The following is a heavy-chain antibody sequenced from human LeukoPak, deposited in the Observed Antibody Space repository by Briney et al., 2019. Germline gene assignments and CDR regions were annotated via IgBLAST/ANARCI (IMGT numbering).Heavy chain of an antibody. CDR1: GFTFSSYG. J-gene: IGHJ3*02. Sequence: GGSLRLSCAASGFTFSSYGMHWVRQAPGKGLEWVAVISYDGSNKYYADSVKGRFTISRDNSKNTLYLQMNSLRAEDTAVYYCAKEAPPGYDILTYAFDIWGQGTMVTVSS. CDR2: ISYDGSNK. CDR3: AKEAPPGYDILTYAFDI. V-gene: IGHV3-30*18. D-gene: IGHD3-9*01.